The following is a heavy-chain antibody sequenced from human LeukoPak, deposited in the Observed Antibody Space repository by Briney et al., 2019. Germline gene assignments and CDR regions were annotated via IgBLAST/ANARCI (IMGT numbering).Heavy chain of an antibody. V-gene: IGHV3-53*01. CDR2: IYSGGST. Sequence: PGGSLRLSCAASGFTVSSNYMSWVRQAPGKGLEWVSVIYSGGSTYYADSVKGRFTISRDNSKNTLYLQMNSLRAEDTAVYYCARDSATYSSGWYGLVSFDYWGQGTLVTVSS. CDR1: GFTVSSNY. D-gene: IGHD6-19*01. CDR3: ARDSATYSSGWYGLVSFDY. J-gene: IGHJ4*02.